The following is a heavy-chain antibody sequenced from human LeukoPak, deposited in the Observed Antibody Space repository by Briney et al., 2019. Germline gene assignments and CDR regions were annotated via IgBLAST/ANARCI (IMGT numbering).Heavy chain of an antibody. CDR1: GGSISSSSYY. CDR2: IYYSGST. J-gene: IGHJ3*02. D-gene: IGHD3-10*01. CDR3: ATRRITMVRGVITNDAFDI. V-gene: IGHV4-39*01. Sequence: SETLSLTCTVSGGSISSSSYYWGWIRQPPGKGLEWIGSIYYSGSTYYNPSLKSRVTISVDTSKNQFSLKLSSVTAADTAVYYCATRRITMVRGVITNDAFDIWGQGKMVTVSS.